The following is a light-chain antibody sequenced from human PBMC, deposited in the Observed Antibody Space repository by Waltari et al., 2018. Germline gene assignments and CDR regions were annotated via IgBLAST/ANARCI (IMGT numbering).Light chain of an antibody. V-gene: IGKV1-39*01. Sequence: DIQMTQSPSSLSAAIGDRVTITCRASQSIRNHVNWYQLQPGTAPRLLIYAASKLEGGVPSRFSGSGAGTEFTLSISSLQTEDFAIYYCQQSYNSPLTFGQGTRLEIK. J-gene: IGKJ5*01. CDR2: AAS. CDR1: QSIRNH. CDR3: QQSYNSPLT.